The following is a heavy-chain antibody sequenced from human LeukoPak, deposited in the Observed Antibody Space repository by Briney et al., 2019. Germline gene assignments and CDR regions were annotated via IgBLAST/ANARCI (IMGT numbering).Heavy chain of an antibody. CDR1: GVSFSGYY. CDR3: ARGRERRINDY. D-gene: IGHD2-15*01. CDR2: INHSGST. V-gene: IGHV4-34*01. Sequence: SETLCLSCAVYGVSFSGYYWSWIRQPPGKGLEWIGEINHSGSTNYNPSLKSRVTISVDTSKNQFSLKLSSVTAADTAVYYCARGRERRINDYWGQGTLVTVSS. J-gene: IGHJ4*02.